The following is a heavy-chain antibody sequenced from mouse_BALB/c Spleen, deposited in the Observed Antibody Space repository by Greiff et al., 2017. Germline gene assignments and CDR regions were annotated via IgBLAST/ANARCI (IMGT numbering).Heavy chain of an antibody. Sequence: EVMLVESGPSLVKPSQTLSLTCSVTGDSITSGYWNWIRKFPGNKLEYMGYISYSGSTYYNPSLKSRISITRDTSKNQYYLQLNSVTTEDTATYYCANYGNDEEGYAMDYWGQGTSVTVSS. CDR3: ANYGNDEEGYAMDY. V-gene: IGHV3-8*02. J-gene: IGHJ4*01. CDR2: ISYSGST. CDR1: GDSITSGY. D-gene: IGHD2-2*01.